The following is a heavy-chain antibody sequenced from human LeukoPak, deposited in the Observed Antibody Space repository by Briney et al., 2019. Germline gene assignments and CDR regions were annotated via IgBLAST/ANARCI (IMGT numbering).Heavy chain of an antibody. J-gene: IGHJ4*02. D-gene: IGHD6-19*01. CDR2: IYYSGST. CDR1: GGSISSYY. V-gene: IGHV4-59*01. CDR3: ARGQWLVDY. Sequence: SETLSLTCAVSGGSISSYYWSWVRQPPGKGLEWIGYIYYSGSTNYNPSLKSRVTISVDTSKNQFSLKLSSVTAADTAVYYCARGQWLVDYWGQGTLVTVSS.